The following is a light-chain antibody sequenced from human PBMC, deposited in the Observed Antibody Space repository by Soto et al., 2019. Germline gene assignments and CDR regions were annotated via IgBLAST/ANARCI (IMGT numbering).Light chain of an antibody. J-gene: IGKJ1*01. CDR2: PAS. CDR3: QQYGDSPRT. CDR1: QSLCSDY. Sequence: IVLTQSPGTLSLSPGERATLSCRASQSLCSDYLAWYQQKPGQAPMLLFYPASRRATGTPDRFSVSGSGTDFTLTISRLEPEDFAVFYCQQYGDSPRTFGQGTMVDIK. V-gene: IGKV3-20*01.